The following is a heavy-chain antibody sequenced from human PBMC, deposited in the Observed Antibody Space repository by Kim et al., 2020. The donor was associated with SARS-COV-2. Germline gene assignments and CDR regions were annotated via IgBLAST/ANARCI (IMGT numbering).Heavy chain of an antibody. CDR1: GGSFSGYY. D-gene: IGHD5-12*01. Sequence: SETLSLTCAVYGGSFSGYYWSWIRQPPGKGLEWIGEINHSGSTNYNPSLKSRVTISVDTSKNQFSLKLSSVTAADTAVYYCARGLKGDGYNAHWGQGTLVTVSS. CDR3: ARGLKGDGYNAH. CDR2: INHSGST. V-gene: IGHV4-34*01. J-gene: IGHJ4*02.